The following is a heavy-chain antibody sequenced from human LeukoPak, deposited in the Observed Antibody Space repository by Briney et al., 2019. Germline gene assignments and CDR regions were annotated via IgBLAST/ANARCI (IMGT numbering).Heavy chain of an antibody. J-gene: IGHJ4*02. CDR2: IRSKAYGGTT. CDR3: TRGGIAAPRGY. D-gene: IGHD6-13*01. V-gene: IGHV3-49*03. Sequence: GGSLRLSCTASGSTFGDYAMSWFRQAPGKGLEWVGFIRSKAYGGTTEYAASVKGRFTISRDDSKSIAYLQMNSLKTEDTAVYYCTRGGIAAPRGYWGQGTLVTVSS. CDR1: GSTFGDYA.